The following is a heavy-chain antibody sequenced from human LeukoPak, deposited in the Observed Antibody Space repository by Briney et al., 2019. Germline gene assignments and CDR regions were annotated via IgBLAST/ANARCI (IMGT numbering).Heavy chain of an antibody. CDR1: GYSFSSYW. CDR2: IDPGDSFT. D-gene: IGHD2-8*02. V-gene: IGHV5-10-1*01. CDR3: ASDGGGVSSWVSH. Sequence: PGESLRISCKGSGYSFSSYWISWVRQMPGKGLEWMGRIDPGDSFTKYRPSLEGRVTISADKSPSTVYLQWSSLKASDTAIYYCASDGGGVSSWVSHWGQGTLVTVSS. J-gene: IGHJ4*02.